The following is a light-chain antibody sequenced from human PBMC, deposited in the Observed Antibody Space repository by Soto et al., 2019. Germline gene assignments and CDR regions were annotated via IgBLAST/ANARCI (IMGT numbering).Light chain of an antibody. Sequence: DIQMTQSPSSLSASVGDRVTITCRASQSINSNLNWYQQKPGKAPNLLIYAASSLQSGVPSRFSGSGSGTDFTLTISSLQPEDFATYYCQQRYSTPWTFGQGTKVEI. CDR3: QQRYSTPWT. J-gene: IGKJ1*01. V-gene: IGKV1-39*01. CDR2: AAS. CDR1: QSINSN.